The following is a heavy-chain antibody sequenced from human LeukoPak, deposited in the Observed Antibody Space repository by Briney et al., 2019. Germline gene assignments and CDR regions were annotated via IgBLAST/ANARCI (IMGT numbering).Heavy chain of an antibody. J-gene: IGHJ4*02. D-gene: IGHD3-3*01. CDR3: ARAGEWLSPFDY. V-gene: IGHV3-53*01. CDR2: IYSGGST. Sequence: PGGSLRLSCAASGFTVSSDYMSWVRQAPGKGLEWVSVIYSGGSTYYADSVKGRFTISRDNSKNTLYLQMNSLRAEDTAVYYCARAGEWLSPFDYWGQGTLVTVSS. CDR1: GFTVSSDY.